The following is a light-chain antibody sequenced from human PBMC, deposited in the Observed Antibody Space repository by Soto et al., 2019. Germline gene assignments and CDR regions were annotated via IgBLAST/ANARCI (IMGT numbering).Light chain of an antibody. CDR3: QTWVTGIYV. V-gene: IGLV4-69*01. CDR1: SGHSSYA. Sequence: QLVLTQSPSASASLGASVKLTCTLSSGHSSYAIAWHQQQPEKGPRYLMKLYSDGSHSKGDGIPDRFSGSSSGAERYLTISSLQSEDEADYYCQTWVTGIYVFGTGTKVTVL. CDR2: LYSDGSH. J-gene: IGLJ1*01.